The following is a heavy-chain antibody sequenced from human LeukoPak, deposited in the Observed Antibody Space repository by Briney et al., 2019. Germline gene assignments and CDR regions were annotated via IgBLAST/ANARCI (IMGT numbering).Heavy chain of an antibody. CDR1: GYTFSGYY. V-gene: IGHV1-2*02. CDR2: INPNNGGT. Sequence: GASVKVSCKASGYTFSGYYMHWVRQAPGQGLEWMGWINPNNGGTKYAQKFQGRVTMSRDTSISTVYMELSRLSSDDTAVYYCARDYTDYILTGYSGVPDYWGQGTLVTVSS. CDR3: ARDYTDYILTGYSGVPDY. J-gene: IGHJ4*02. D-gene: IGHD3-9*01.